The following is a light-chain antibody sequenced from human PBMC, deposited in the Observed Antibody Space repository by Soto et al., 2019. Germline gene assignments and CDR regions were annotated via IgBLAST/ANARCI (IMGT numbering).Light chain of an antibody. Sequence: QSVLTQPPSVSAAPGQKVTISCSGNSSNIGNNFVSWYLQPPGAAPKLLIYDNYKRPSGIPDRFSGFKSGTSASLDITGLPTGDGGEHYREAWDTKLGAVLFGGGTKLTVL. CDR2: DNY. CDR1: SSNIGNNF. J-gene: IGLJ2*01. CDR3: EAWDTKLGAVL. V-gene: IGLV1-51*01.